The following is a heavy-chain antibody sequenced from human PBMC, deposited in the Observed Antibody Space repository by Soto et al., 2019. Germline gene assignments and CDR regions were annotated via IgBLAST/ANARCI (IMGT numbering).Heavy chain of an antibody. CDR2: IYYSGST. V-gene: IGHV4-59*01. D-gene: IGHD3-3*01. CDR1: GGSISSYY. Sequence: ASETLSLTCTVSGGSISSYYWSWIRQPPGKGLEWIGYIYYSGSTNYNPSLKSRVTISVDTSKNQFSLKLSSVTAADTAVYYCARARITIFGVVPGDPYYFDYWGQGTLVTVSS. J-gene: IGHJ4*02. CDR3: ARARITIFGVVPGDPYYFDY.